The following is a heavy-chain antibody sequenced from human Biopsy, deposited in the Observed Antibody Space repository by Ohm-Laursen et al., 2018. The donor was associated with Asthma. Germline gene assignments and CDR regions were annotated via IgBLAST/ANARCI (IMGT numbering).Heavy chain of an antibody. CDR3: ARDYDGDYVQRHLPLAY. D-gene: IGHD4-17*01. CDR1: GGTFSTFG. J-gene: IGHJ4*02. CDR2: IIPFYGTA. Sequence: SVKVSCKTSGGTFSTFGISWVRQAPGQGLEWMGRIIPFYGTATYAQNFQGRLTLTADGSTSTAYMELSSLRSEDTAVYFCARDYDGDYVQRHLPLAYWGQGTLVTVSS. V-gene: IGHV1-69*13.